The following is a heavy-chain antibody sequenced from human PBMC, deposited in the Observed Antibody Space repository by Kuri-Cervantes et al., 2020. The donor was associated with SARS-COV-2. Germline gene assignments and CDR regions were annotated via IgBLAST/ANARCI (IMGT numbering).Heavy chain of an antibody. CDR1: GGSISSGGYS. Sequence: LRLSCAVSGGSISSGGYSWSWIRQPPGKGLEWIGYIYHSGSTYYNPSLKGRVTISVDRSKNQFSLKLSSVTAADTAVYYCARVNYRRGIVVVVAAIDYWGQGTLVTVSS. CDR3: ARVNYRRGIVVVVAAIDY. D-gene: IGHD2-15*01. V-gene: IGHV4-30-2*01. J-gene: IGHJ4*02. CDR2: IYHSGST.